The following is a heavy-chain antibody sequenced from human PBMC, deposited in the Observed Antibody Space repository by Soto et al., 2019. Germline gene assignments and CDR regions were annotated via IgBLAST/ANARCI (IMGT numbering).Heavy chain of an antibody. Sequence: SQTLSRTCAISGDSVSSNSAAWNWIRQSPSRGLDRMGRTSHRSNWYDDYSVSVKSRLTDSPHSSKNPLSLYLKSVTPEAPAVNYCAREVPDAESSERYCDTWGQGALVT. CDR1: GDSVSSNSAA. CDR2: TSHRSNWYD. J-gene: IGHJ4*02. V-gene: IGHV6-1*01. D-gene: IGHD6-19*01. CDR3: AREVPDAESSERYCDT.